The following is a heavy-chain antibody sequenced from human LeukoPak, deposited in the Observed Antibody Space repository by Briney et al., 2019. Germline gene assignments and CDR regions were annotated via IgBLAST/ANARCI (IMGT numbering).Heavy chain of an antibody. V-gene: IGHV1-46*01. CDR1: GYTFTSYY. J-gene: IGHJ4*02. D-gene: IGHD6-19*01. CDR3: ARVRHSSGWYDY. Sequence: ASVKVSFKASGYTFTSYYMHWVRQAPGQGLEWMGLINPSGGSTSYAQKFQGRVTMTRDTSTSTVYMELSSLRSEDTAVYYCARVRHSSGWYDYWGQGTLVTVSS. CDR2: INPSGGST.